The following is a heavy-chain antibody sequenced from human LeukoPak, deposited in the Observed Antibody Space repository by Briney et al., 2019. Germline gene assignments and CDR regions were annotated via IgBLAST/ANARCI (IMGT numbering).Heavy chain of an antibody. D-gene: IGHD6-19*01. Sequence: ASVKVSCKASGYTFTSYCISWVRQAPGQGLEWMGWISAYNGNTNYAQKLQRRVTMTTDTSTSTAYMELRSLRSDDTAVYYCARETSSGWYNPYYYYYGMDVWGQGTTVTVSS. CDR3: ARETSSGWYNPYYYYYGMDV. V-gene: IGHV1-18*01. J-gene: IGHJ6*02. CDR2: ISAYNGNT. CDR1: GYTFTSYC.